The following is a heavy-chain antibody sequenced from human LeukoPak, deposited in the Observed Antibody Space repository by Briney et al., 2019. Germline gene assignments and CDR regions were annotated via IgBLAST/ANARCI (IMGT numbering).Heavy chain of an antibody. V-gene: IGHV3-9*01. CDR3: AKDIGSIAAAGTRNAEPYYYYGMDV. J-gene: IGHJ6*02. Sequence: GGSLRLSCAASGFTFDDYAMHCVRQAPGKGLEGVSGISWNSGSIGYADSVKGRFTISRDNAKNSLYLQMNSLRAEDTALYYCAKDIGSIAAAGTRNAEPYYYYGMDVWGQGTTVTVSS. D-gene: IGHD6-13*01. CDR2: ISWNSGSI. CDR1: GFTFDDYA.